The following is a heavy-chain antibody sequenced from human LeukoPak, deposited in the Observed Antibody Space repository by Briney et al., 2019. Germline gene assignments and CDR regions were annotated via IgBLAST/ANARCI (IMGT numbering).Heavy chain of an antibody. CDR2: IYYSGST. J-gene: IGHJ3*02. D-gene: IGHD3-22*01. Sequence: SETLSLTCTVSGGSISSYYWSWIRQPPGKGLEWIGYIYYSGSTNYNPSLKSRVTISVDTSKNQFSLKLSSVTAADTAVYYCARHLSGYYLDAFDIWGQGTMVTVSS. CDR3: ARHLSGYYLDAFDI. V-gene: IGHV4-59*08. CDR1: GGSISSYY.